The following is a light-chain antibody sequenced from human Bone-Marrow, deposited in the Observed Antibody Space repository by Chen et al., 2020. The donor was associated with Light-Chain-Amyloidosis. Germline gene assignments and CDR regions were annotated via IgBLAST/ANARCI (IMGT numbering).Light chain of an antibody. V-gene: IGLV1-51*01. CDR2: DNN. CDR3: GTWDSSLSAEV. J-gene: IGLJ2*01. Sequence: QSVLTQPPSVSAAPGPKATNSCPGSNSNIGNNYVSWYQQLPGTAPKLLIYDNNKRPSGIPDRFSGSKSGTSATLGITGLQTGDEADYYCGTWDSSLSAEVFGGGTKLTVL. CDR1: NSNIGNNY.